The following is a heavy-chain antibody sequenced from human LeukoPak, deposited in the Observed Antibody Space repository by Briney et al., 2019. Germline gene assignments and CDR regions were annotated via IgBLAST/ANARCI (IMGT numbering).Heavy chain of an antibody. D-gene: IGHD6-6*01. Sequence: PGTLSLTCTVSGGSLIRYYWSSLRQPAGKGLEWIGRIYTSGSTNYNPSLQSRVTMSVDTSKNQFSLKLSSVTAADTAVYYCARELGVAGRDVWGKGTTVTVSS. J-gene: IGHJ6*04. CDR2: IYTSGST. CDR3: ARELGVAGRDV. CDR1: GGSLIRYY. V-gene: IGHV4-4*07.